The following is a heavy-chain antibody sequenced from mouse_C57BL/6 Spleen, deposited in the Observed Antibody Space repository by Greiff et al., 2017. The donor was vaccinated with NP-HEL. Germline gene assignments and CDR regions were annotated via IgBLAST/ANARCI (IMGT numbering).Heavy chain of an antibody. CDR3: AIYDYGRAPFAY. Sequence: QVQLQQPGAELVKPGASVKVSCKASGYTLTSYWMHWVKQRPGQGLEWIGRLHPSDSDTNYNQKFKGKATLTVDKSSSTAYMQLSSLTSEDSAVYYCAIYDYGRAPFAYWGQGTLVTVSA. D-gene: IGHD1-1*01. V-gene: IGHV1-74*01. CDR1: GYTLTSYW. CDR2: LHPSDSDT. J-gene: IGHJ3*01.